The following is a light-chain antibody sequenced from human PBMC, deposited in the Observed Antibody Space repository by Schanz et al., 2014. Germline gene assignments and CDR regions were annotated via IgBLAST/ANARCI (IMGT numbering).Light chain of an antibody. CDR1: QSVSNN. Sequence: IVVTQSPATLSLSPGERATLSCRASQSVSNNYLAWYQQKPGQAPRLLIYDASTRSTGIPARFSGSGSETEFTLSISSLQSEDFAVYYCQQYKIWPPTFGQGTKVEI. V-gene: IGKV3-15*01. CDR3: QQYKIWPPT. J-gene: IGKJ1*01. CDR2: DAS.